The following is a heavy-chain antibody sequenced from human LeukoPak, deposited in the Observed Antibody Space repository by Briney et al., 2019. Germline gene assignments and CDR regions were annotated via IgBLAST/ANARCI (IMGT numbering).Heavy chain of an antibody. J-gene: IGHJ4*02. CDR1: GFTFGYYA. CDR3: TRDRGAYNLYDY. Sequence: GRSLRLSCTASGFTFGYYAMNWIRQAPGKGLEWVGFIRSKAYGETADYAASVKGRFTISRDDSKAIAYLQMNSLKTEDTAVYHCTRDRGAYNLYDYWGQGTLVTVSS. D-gene: IGHD1-1*01. CDR2: IRSKAYGETA. V-gene: IGHV3-49*03.